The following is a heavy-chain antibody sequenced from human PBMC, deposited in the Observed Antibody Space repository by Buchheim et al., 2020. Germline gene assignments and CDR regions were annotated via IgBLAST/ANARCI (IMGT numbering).Heavy chain of an antibody. Sequence: QVQLVESGGGVVQPGRSLRLSCAASGFTFSTYGMHWVRQAPGKGLEWVAVISYDGSNKYYADYVKGRFTISRDNSKNTVYLQMNSLRAEDTAVYYCVKAQRDTGTTRIELEYWGQGTL. J-gene: IGHJ4*02. V-gene: IGHV3-30*18. D-gene: IGHD1-1*01. CDR3: VKAQRDTGTTRIELEY. CDR2: ISYDGSNK. CDR1: GFTFSTYG.